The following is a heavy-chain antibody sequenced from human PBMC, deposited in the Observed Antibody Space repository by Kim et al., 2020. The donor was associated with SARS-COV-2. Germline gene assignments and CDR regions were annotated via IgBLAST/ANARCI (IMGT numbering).Heavy chain of an antibody. Sequence: SETLSLTCTVSGGSISSYYWSWIRQPPGKGLKWIGYIYYSGSTNYNPSLKSRVTISVDTSKNQFSLKLSSVTAADTAVYYCAREGKGHQTDYWGQGTLVTVSS. CDR3: AREGKGHQTDY. CDR2: IYYSGST. J-gene: IGHJ4*02. V-gene: IGHV4-59*01. D-gene: IGHD3-10*01. CDR1: GGSISSYY.